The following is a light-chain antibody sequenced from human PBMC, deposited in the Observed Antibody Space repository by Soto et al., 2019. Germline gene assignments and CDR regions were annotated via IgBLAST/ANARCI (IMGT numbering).Light chain of an antibody. J-gene: IGKJ5*01. CDR1: QSISNF. Sequence: DIQMTQSPSSLSASVGDRVTITCRASQSISNFLNWYQHKPGKAPKLLIYDAFRLQSGVPSRFSGHSSGTDFTLTISSLQPEDSATYYCQQTYNIPVTFGQGTRLEIK. CDR3: QQTYNIPVT. CDR2: DAF. V-gene: IGKV1-39*01.